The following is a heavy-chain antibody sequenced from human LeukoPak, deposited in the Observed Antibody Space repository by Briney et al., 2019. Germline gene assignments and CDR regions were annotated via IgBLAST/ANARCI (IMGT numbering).Heavy chain of an antibody. V-gene: IGHV4-59*01. CDR1: GGSISSYY. CDR3: ARAGDSSGWFWQY. Sequence: SETLSLTCTVSGGSISSYYRSWIRQSPGKGLEWIGQIHYTGGTSYNPSLKSRLTVSLDTSKNQFSLKLSSVTAADTAVYYCARAGDSSGWFWQYWGQGTLVTVSS. CDR2: IHYTGGT. D-gene: IGHD6-13*01. J-gene: IGHJ4*02.